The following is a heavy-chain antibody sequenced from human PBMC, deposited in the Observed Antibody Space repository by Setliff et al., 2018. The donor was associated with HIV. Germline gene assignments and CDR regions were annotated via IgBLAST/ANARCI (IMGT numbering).Heavy chain of an antibody. D-gene: IGHD2-21*02. CDR3: ARLLQSGNYAFDI. J-gene: IGHJ3*02. CDR1: GGSISSYY. Sequence: PSETLSLTCTVSGGSISSYYWSWIRQPPGKGLEWIGYIYYSGSTNYNPSLKSRVIISVDTSKMQFSLKLRSVTAADTAMYYCARLLQSGNYAFDIWGQGTMVTVSS. CDR2: IYYSGST. V-gene: IGHV4-59*08.